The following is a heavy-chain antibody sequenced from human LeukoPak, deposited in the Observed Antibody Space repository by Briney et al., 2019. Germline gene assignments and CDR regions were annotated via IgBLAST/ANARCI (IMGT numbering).Heavy chain of an antibody. Sequence: GASVKVSCKASGYTFTGYYMHWVRQAPGQGLEWMGWINPNSGGTNYAQKFQGRVTMTRDTSISTAYMELSRLRSDDTAVYYCARGPIVVVPAAMINWFDPWGQGTLVTVSS. V-gene: IGHV1-2*02. J-gene: IGHJ5*02. CDR3: ARGPIVVVPAAMINWFDP. D-gene: IGHD2-2*01. CDR2: INPNSGGT. CDR1: GYTFTGYY.